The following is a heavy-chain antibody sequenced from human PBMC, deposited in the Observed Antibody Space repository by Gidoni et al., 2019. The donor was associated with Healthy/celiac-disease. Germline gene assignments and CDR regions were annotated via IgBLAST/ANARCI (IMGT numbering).Heavy chain of an antibody. Sequence: EVQLVDSGGGLVQPGGSLRLSCAASGFTFSTYAMSWVRQAPGKGLEWVSTFSGTDSSTYYADSVKGRFTISRDNSKNTLYLQMNSLRAEDTAVYYCAKEKLLRGDAFDIWGQGTMVTVSS. J-gene: IGHJ3*02. D-gene: IGHD3-10*01. CDR3: AKEKLLRGDAFDI. V-gene: IGHV3-23*04. CDR1: GFTFSTYA. CDR2: FSGTDSST.